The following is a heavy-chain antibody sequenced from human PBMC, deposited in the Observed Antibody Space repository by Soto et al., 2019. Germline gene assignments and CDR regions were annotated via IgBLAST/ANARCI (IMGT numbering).Heavy chain of an antibody. Sequence: EVQLVQSGAEVKKPGESLRISCKSSTYSFTNSWINWVRQMPGKGLEWMGRIDPSDSNTQYSPSFQGHVTISADKSISTAYLQWSSLKASDTATYYCARHIQYCINGLCNAFDYWGQGTLVTVSS. CDR3: ARHIQYCINGLCNAFDY. V-gene: IGHV5-10-1*03. D-gene: IGHD2-8*01. CDR2: IDPSDSNT. CDR1: TYSFTNSW. J-gene: IGHJ4*02.